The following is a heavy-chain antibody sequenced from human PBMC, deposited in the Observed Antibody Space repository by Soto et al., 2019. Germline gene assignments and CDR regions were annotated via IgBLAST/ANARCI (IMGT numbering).Heavy chain of an antibody. V-gene: IGHV3-21*01. CDR3: ARDPLSPDYNREYYFDY. CDR1: GVTFRSYS. Sequence: PGGSQRLSCTASGVTFRSYSMNWVRQAPGKGLEWVSSISSSSSYIYYADSVKGRFTISRDNAKNSLYLQMNSLRAEDTAVYYCARDPLSPDYNREYYFDYWGQGALVTVSS. D-gene: IGHD4-4*01. CDR2: ISSSSSYI. J-gene: IGHJ4*02.